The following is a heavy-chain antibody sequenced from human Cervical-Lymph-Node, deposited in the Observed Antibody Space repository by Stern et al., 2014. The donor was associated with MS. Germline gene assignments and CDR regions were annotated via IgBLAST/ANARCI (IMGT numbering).Heavy chain of an antibody. D-gene: IGHD3-22*01. CDR3: ARDPYDSSGYFPYYFDY. J-gene: IGHJ4*02. CDR2: VSYDGSDK. V-gene: IGHV3-30*04. CDR1: GFSFGSYA. Sequence: MQLVESGGGVVQPGRSLRLSCAASGFSFGSYAMHWVRQAPGKGLEWVASVSYDGSDKYYTDSVKGRFTISRDESMSTLFLQMNSLRAEDTALYYCARDPYDSSGYFPYYFDYWGQGTLVTVSS.